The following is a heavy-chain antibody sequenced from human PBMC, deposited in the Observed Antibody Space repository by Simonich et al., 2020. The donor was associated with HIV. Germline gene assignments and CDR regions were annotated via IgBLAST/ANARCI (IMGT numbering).Heavy chain of an antibody. Sequence: EVQLVESGGGLIQPGGSLRLSCAASGFTVSSNYMSWVRQAPGKGLEWVSVIYSGGSTYYADSVKRRFTISRDNSKNTLYLQINSLRAEDTAVYYCARDHLYYDSSGSHRYFDYWGQGTLVTVSS. CDR2: IYSGGST. D-gene: IGHD3-22*01. V-gene: IGHV3-53*01. J-gene: IGHJ4*02. CDR3: ARDHLYYDSSGSHRYFDY. CDR1: GFTVSSNY.